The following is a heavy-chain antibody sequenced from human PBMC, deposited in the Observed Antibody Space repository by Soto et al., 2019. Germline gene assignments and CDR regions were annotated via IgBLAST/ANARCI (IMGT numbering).Heavy chain of an antibody. CDR3: ARRPKNYGGKACYFDY. V-gene: IGHV4-39*01. J-gene: IGHJ4*02. CDR2: IYYSGST. D-gene: IGHD4-17*01. CDR1: GGSISRSSYY. Sequence: SETLPLSCTGSGGSISRSSYYWGWIRPPPGKGLEWIGSIYYSGSTYYNPSLKSRVTISVDTSKNQFSLKLSSVTAADTAVYYCARRPKNYGGKACYFDYWGQGTLVTVSS.